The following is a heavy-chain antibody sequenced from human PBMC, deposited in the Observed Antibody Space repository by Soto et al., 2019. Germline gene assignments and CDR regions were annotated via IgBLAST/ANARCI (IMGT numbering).Heavy chain of an antibody. CDR1: EFTFSSNA. V-gene: IGHV3-30*18. CDR2: ISYDGSNK. Sequence: PGGSLRLSCAASEFTFSSNAMHWVRQAPGKGLEWVAVISYDGSNKYYADSVKGRFTISRDNSKNTLYLQMNSLRAEDTAVYYCAKDRGQWLAHYYFDYWGQGTLVTVSS. J-gene: IGHJ4*02. D-gene: IGHD6-19*01. CDR3: AKDRGQWLAHYYFDY.